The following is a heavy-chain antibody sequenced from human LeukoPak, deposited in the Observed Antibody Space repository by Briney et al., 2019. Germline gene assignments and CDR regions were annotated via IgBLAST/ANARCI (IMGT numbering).Heavy chain of an antibody. CDR1: GFTFSDYY. D-gene: IGHD4-17*01. J-gene: IGHJ4*02. CDR3: ARAPWSVTIPYYFDY. Sequence: KPGGSLRLSCAASGFTFSDYYMSWIRQAPGKGLEWVSYISSSGSTIYYADSVKGRFTISRDNAKNSLYLQVNSLRAEDTAVYYCARAPWSVTIPYYFDYWGQGTLVTVSS. CDR2: ISSSGSTI. V-gene: IGHV3-11*01.